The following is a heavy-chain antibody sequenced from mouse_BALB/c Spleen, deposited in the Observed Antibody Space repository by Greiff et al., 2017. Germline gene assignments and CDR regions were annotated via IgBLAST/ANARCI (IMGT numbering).Heavy chain of an antibody. V-gene: IGHV5-9-3*01. Sequence: EVQLVESGGGLVKPGGSLKLSCAASGFTFSSYAMSWVRQTPEKRLEWVATISSGGSYTYYPDSVKGRFTISRDNAKNTLYLQMSSLRSEDTAMYYCARHEDPGAMDYWGQGTSVTVSS. J-gene: IGHJ4*01. CDR2: ISSGGSYT. CDR1: GFTFSSYA. CDR3: ARHEDPGAMDY.